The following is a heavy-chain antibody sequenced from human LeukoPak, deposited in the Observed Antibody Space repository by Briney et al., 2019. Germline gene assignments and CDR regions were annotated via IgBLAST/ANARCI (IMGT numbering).Heavy chain of an antibody. V-gene: IGHV3-23*01. CDR1: GFTFSSYG. CDR2: ISSTDAGT. J-gene: IGHJ4*02. Sequence: PGGSLRPSCAASGFTFSSYGMSWVRQAPGKGLEWVSAISSTDAGTYHADSVRGRFTISRDSSKNTLYLQMNSLRAEDAAVYYCAKAPVTSCRGAYCYPFDYWGQGTLVTVSS. D-gene: IGHD2-21*01. CDR3: AKAPVTSCRGAYCYPFDY.